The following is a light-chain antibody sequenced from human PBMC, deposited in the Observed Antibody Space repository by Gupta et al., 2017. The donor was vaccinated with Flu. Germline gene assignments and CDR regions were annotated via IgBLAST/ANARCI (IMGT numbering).Light chain of an antibody. J-gene: IGKJ3*01. V-gene: IGKV1-39*01. CDR3: QQSCSTPRG. CDR2: AAS. Sequence: DIQMTQSPSSLSASVGDRVTITCRASQSISSYLNWYQQKPGKAPKLLIYAASSLQSGVPSRFSGSGSGTDFTLTISSLQPEDFATYYCQQSCSTPRGFGHGTKVDIK. CDR1: QSISSY.